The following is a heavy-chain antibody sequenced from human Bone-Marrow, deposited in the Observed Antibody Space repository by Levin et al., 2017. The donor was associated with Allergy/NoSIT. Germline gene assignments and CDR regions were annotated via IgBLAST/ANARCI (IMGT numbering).Heavy chain of an antibody. V-gene: IGHV3-21*01. CDR3: ARQIAAAGTGSGWPEYYYYYGMDV. CDR1: GFTFSSYS. CDR2: ISSSSSYI. Sequence: GGSLRLSCAASGFTFSSYSMNWVRQAPGKGLEWVSSISSSSSYIYYADSVKGRFTISRDNAKNSLYLQMNSLRAEDTAVYYCARQIAAAGTGSGWPEYYYYYGMDVWGQGTTVTVSS. D-gene: IGHD6-13*01. J-gene: IGHJ6*02.